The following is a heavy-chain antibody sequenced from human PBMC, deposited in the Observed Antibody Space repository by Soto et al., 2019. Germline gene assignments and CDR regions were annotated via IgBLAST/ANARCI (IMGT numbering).Heavy chain of an antibody. J-gene: IGHJ5*02. CDR2: IYYRGST. CDR1: GGSISSRGYY. Sequence: QLQLQESGPGLVKPSETLSLTCTVSGGSISSRGYYWGWIRQPQGTGLVRIGTIYYRGSTYYNPSLKSRVTISVYTSKNPFSLKLSSVTAADTAVYYCATSNWFDPWGQGTLVTVSS. CDR3: ATSNWFDP. V-gene: IGHV4-39*01.